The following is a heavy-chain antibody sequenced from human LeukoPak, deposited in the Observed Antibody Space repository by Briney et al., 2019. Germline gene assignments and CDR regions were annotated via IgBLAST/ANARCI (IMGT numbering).Heavy chain of an antibody. J-gene: IGHJ4*02. Sequence: SLRLSCTGSGFTFGDYSMTWVRQAPGRRLEWLGFIRRKAHGGTTEYAASVKGRFTISRDDSKSIAYLQMNSLKTGDTALYYCRAVGPTNAFDYWGQGTLVTVSS. CDR3: RAVGPTNAFDY. V-gene: IGHV3-49*04. CDR1: GFTFGDYS. D-gene: IGHD1-26*01. CDR2: IRRKAHGGTT.